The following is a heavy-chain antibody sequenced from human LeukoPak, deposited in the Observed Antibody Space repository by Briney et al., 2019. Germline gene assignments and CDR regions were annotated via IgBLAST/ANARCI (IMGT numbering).Heavy chain of an antibody. D-gene: IGHD3-10*01. CDR3: ATDNSYGSGSYYT. Sequence: SETLSLTCTVSGGSLTSYYWNWIRQPPRKGLEWIGYIYYSVNTNSNPSLKSRVTISVDTYKNQFSLKLSSVTAADTAVYYCATDNSYGSGSYYTWGQGTLVTVSS. CDR1: GGSLTSYY. V-gene: IGHV4-59*01. J-gene: IGHJ4*02. CDR2: IYYSVNT.